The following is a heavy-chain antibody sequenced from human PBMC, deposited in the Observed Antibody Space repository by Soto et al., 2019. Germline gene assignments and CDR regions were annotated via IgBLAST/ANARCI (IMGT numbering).Heavy chain of an antibody. Sequence: PGGSLRLSCAASGFTFSSYAMSWVRQAPGKGQERVTAISGSGGSTYYAVSVKGRFTISRDNSKNTLYLQMNSLRAEDTAVYYCAKDVTGYSSGWYDYWGQGTLVTVSS. CDR3: AKDVTGYSSGWYDY. V-gene: IGHV3-23*01. CDR2: ISGSGGST. CDR1: GFTFSSYA. D-gene: IGHD6-19*01. J-gene: IGHJ4*02.